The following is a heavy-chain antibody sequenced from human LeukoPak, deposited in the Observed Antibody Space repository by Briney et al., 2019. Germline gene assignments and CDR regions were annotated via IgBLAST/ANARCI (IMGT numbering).Heavy chain of an antibody. CDR2: ISSSSSYI. Sequence: GGSLRLSCAASGFTFSSYSMNWVRQAPGKGPEWVSSISSSSSYIYYADSVKGRFTISRDNAKNSLYLQMNSLRAEDTAVYYCARVHDSSGHFDYWGQGTLVTVSS. CDR1: GFTFSSYS. CDR3: ARVHDSSGHFDY. D-gene: IGHD3-22*01. V-gene: IGHV3-21*01. J-gene: IGHJ4*02.